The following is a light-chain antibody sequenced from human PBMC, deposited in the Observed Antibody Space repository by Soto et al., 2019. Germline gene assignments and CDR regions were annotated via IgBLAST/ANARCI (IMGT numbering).Light chain of an antibody. Sequence: QSVLTQPASVSGSPGQSITISRTGTSSDVGGYNYVSWYQHHPGKAPKLMIYDVSNRPSGVSNRFSGSKSGNTASLTISWLQPEDEADYYCSSYTTSNTRQIVLGTGTKVTVL. CDR3: SSYTTSNTRQIV. V-gene: IGLV2-14*03. CDR1: SSDVGGYNY. CDR2: DVS. J-gene: IGLJ1*01.